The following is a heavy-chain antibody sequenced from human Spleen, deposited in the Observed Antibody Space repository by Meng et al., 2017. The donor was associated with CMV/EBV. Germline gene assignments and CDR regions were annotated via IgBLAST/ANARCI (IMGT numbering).Heavy chain of an antibody. Sequence: GGSLRLSCAASGFTFSSYALHWVRQAPGKGLEWVAVISYDENNKYYTDSVKGRFTISRDNSKNMLYLQMNSLRPDDTAVYYCARGWNYMDYWGQGTLVTVSS. J-gene: IGHJ4*02. CDR2: ISYDENNK. CDR1: GFTFSSYA. D-gene: IGHD1-1*01. V-gene: IGHV3-30*04. CDR3: ARGWNYMDY.